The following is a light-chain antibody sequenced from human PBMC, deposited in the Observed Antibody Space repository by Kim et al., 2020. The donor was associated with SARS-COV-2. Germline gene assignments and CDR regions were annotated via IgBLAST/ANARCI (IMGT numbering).Light chain of an antibody. CDR3: QVWDRSTASYL. CDR2: RDS. Sequence: SYELTQPLSASVALGQTARITCGGNHIGSKNVHWCQQKPGQAPVVVIYRDSNRPSGIPERFSGSNSGNTATLTISRAQAGDEADYYCQVWDRSTASYLFGNGTRVTVL. J-gene: IGLJ1*01. V-gene: IGLV3-9*01. CDR1: HIGSKN.